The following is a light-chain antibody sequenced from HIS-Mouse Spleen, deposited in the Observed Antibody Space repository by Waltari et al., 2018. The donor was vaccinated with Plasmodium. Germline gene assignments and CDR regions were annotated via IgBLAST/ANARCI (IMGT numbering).Light chain of an antibody. V-gene: IGKV3-15*01. J-gene: IGKJ3*01. CDR1: QSVSSN. CDR3: QQYNNWSFT. CDR2: GAS. Sequence: EIVMTQSPATLSVSPGERATLSCRASQSVSSNLAWYQQKPGQAPRLLMYGASTRATGIRARFSGGGSGTEFTLTISSLQSEDFAVYCCQQYNNWSFTFGPGTKVDIK.